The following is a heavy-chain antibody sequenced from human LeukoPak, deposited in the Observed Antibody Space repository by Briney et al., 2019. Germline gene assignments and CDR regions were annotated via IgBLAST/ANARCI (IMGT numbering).Heavy chain of an antibody. Sequence: SETLSLTCTVSGGSISSSSYYWGWVRQPPGKALEWIGNIFYSGSTYYSPSLKSRVTISLDTSRNQFSLKLSSVVAADTAVYYCARDRGTWNDDGFDYWGQGTLVTVSS. V-gene: IGHV4-39*07. CDR3: ARDRGTWNDDGFDY. CDR2: IFYSGST. CDR1: GGSISSSSYY. D-gene: IGHD1-1*01. J-gene: IGHJ4*02.